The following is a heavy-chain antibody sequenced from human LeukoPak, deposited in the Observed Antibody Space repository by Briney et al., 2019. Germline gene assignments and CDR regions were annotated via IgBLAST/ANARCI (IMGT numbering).Heavy chain of an antibody. Sequence: GGSLRLSCAASGFTFDDYAMHWVRQAPGKGLEWVSGISWNSGSIGYADSVKGRFTISRDNAKNSLYLQMNSLRAEDTALYYCAKDGGCCSTSFCDYWGQGTLVTVSS. CDR2: ISWNSGSI. CDR1: GFTFDDYA. V-gene: IGHV3-9*01. CDR3: AKDGGCCSTSFCDY. D-gene: IGHD2-2*01. J-gene: IGHJ4*02.